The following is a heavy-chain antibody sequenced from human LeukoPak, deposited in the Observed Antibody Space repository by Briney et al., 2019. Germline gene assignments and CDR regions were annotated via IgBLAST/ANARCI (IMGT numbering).Heavy chain of an antibody. J-gene: IGHJ4*02. D-gene: IGHD3-10*01. CDR2: INHSGST. CDR3: ARDNLIIVDY. CDR1: GGSFSGYY. Sequence: SETLSLTCAVYGGSFSGYYWSWIRQPPGKGLEWIGEINHSGSTNYNPSLKSRVTISVDTPKNQFSLKLSSVTAADTAVYYCARDNLIIVDYWGQGTLVTVSS. V-gene: IGHV4-34*01.